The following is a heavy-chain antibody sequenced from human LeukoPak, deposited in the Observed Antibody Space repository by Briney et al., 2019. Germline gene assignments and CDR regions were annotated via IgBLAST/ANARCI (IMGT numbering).Heavy chain of an antibody. Sequence: ASVKVPYKASGYTSTSYGISWVRQAPGQGLEWMGWISAYNGNTNYAQKLQGRVTMTTDTSTSTAYMELRSLRSDDTAVYYCARGGPMGPYYYDSSGYNDAFDIWGQGTMVTVSS. CDR2: ISAYNGNT. CDR1: GYTSTSYG. J-gene: IGHJ3*02. CDR3: ARGGPMGPYYYDSSGYNDAFDI. V-gene: IGHV1-18*01. D-gene: IGHD3-22*01.